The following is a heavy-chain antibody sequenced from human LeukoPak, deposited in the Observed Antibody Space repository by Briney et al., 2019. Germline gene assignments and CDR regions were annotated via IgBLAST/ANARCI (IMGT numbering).Heavy chain of an antibody. D-gene: IGHD3-9*01. CDR1: GFTFEDFA. J-gene: IGHJ4*02. CDR2: ISGDGGST. V-gene: IGHV3-43*02. CDR3: AKCRRYFDWLLCPFDY. Sequence: GGSLRLSCAASGFTFEDFAMYWVRRTPGKGLEWVSLISGDGGSTYYADSVKGRFTISRDNSKNSLYLQMNSLSTEDTALYYCAKCRRYFDWLLCPFDYWGQGTLVTVSS.